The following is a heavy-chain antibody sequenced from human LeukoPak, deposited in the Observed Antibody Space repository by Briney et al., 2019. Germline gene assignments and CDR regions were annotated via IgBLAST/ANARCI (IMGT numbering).Heavy chain of an antibody. D-gene: IGHD5-12*01. Sequence: PSETLSLTCSVSGGSMSDSITWGWVRQPPGKGLEWLANIHDDGRTAPNPSLRSRLTISVDTSKNQFSLKLSSVTAADTAVYYCARAGRATAHVADYYYYYMDVWGKGTTVTVSS. CDR3: ARAGRATAHVADYYYYYMDV. V-gene: IGHV4-39*07. J-gene: IGHJ6*03. CDR1: GGSMSDSIT. CDR2: IHDDGRT.